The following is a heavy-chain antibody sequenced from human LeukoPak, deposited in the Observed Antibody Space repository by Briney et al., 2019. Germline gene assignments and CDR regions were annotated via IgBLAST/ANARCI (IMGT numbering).Heavy chain of an antibody. V-gene: IGHV4-39*01. CDR3: ARLASDIRLIERDHFDY. CDR2: IYYSGST. Sequence: SETLSLTCTVSGGSISSSSYYWGWIRQPPGKGLEWIGSIYYSGSTYYNPSLKSRVTISVDTSKNQFSLKLSSVSAADTAVYYCARLASDIRLIERDHFDYWGQGTLVTVSS. J-gene: IGHJ4*02. D-gene: IGHD3-16*01. CDR1: GGSISSSSYY.